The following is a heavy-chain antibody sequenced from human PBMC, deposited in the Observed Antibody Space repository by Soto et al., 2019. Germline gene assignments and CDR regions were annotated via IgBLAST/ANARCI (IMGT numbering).Heavy chain of an antibody. J-gene: IGHJ3*02. Sequence: QVQLQQWGAGLLKPSETLSLTCAVYGGFVSSGSYYWSWIRQPPGKGLEWIGEMSHSGGTHFNPSLKRRVPISVDTSKNQFSLKMSPVTAADTALYYCARVERGTATTVVDAFDIWGPGTMVTVSS. V-gene: IGHV4-34*01. CDR3: ARVERGTATTVVDAFDI. CDR2: MSHSGGT. CDR1: GGFVSSGSYY. D-gene: IGHD1-1*01.